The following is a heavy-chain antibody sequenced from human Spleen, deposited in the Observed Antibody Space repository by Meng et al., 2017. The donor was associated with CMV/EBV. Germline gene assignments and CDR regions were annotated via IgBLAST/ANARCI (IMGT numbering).Heavy chain of an antibody. V-gene: IGHV4-34*01. CDR2: INHSGST. CDR1: GGSFSGYY. CDR3: ARVMGNYFYYYGMDV. Sequence: SETLSLTCAVYGGSFSGYYWSWIRQPPGKGLEWIGEINHSGSTNYNPSLKSRVTISVDTSKNQFSLRLRSVTAADTAVYFCARVMGNYFYYYGMDVWGQGTTVTVSS. D-gene: IGHD1-26*01. J-gene: IGHJ6*02.